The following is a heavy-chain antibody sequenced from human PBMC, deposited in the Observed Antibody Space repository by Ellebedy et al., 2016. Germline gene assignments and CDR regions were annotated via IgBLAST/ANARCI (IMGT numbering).Heavy chain of an antibody. D-gene: IGHD3-16*02. Sequence: GESLKISXAASGFTFTNTWMNWVRQAPGKGLEWVGRIKSESDGGTTDYAAPVRGRFTISRDDSRNTLFLHMSSLKPEDTSMYYCTADTYRSSSMAVDYWGQGTLVTVSS. J-gene: IGHJ4*02. V-gene: IGHV3-15*07. CDR3: TADTYRSSSMAVDY. CDR1: GFTFTNTW. CDR2: IKSESDGGTT.